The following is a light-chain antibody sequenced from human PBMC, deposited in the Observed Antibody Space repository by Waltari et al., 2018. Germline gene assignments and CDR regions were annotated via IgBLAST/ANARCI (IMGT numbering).Light chain of an antibody. J-gene: IGLJ1*01. CDR2: EVI. Sequence: QSALTQPASVSGSPGQSITLSCTGRNRDLEIYYRLSWYQHHPGKAPKLMIYEVIKRPSGVSNRFSGSKSGNTASLTISGLQPEDEAHYYCCSYAGVRTFVVGTGTNVTVL. CDR1: NRDLEIYYR. CDR3: CSYAGVRTFV. V-gene: IGLV2-23*02.